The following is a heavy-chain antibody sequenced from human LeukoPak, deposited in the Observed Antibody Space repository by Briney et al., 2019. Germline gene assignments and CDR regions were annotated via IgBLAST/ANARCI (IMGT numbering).Heavy chain of an antibody. CDR1: GYSFTSYW. Sequence: GESLKISCKGSGYSFTSYWIGWVRQMPGKSLEWMGIIYPGDSDTRYSPSFQGQVTISADKSISTAYLQWSSLKASDTAMYYCARRIAVAGTGFDYWGQGTLVTVSS. V-gene: IGHV5-51*01. CDR2: IYPGDSDT. J-gene: IGHJ4*02. D-gene: IGHD6-19*01. CDR3: ARRIAVAGTGFDY.